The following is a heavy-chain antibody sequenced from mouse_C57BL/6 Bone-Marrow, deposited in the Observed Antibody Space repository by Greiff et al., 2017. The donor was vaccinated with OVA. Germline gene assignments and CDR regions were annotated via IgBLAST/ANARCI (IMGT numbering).Heavy chain of an antibody. V-gene: IGHV1-83*01. D-gene: IGHD3-2*02. CDR1: YSFTDYNM. J-gene: IGHJ3*01. Sequence: VQLQQSGPELVKPGASVKISCKASGYSFTDYNMNWVKQSNGKSLEWIGEIYPRSGNTYYNEKFKGKATLTADKSSSTAYMELRSLTSEDSAVYFCARQTAQASFAYWGQGTLVTVSA. CDR2: YPRSGNTY. CDR3: RQTAQASFAY.